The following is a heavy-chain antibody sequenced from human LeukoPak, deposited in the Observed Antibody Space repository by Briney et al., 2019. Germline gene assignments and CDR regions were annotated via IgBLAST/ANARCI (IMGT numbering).Heavy chain of an antibody. D-gene: IGHD1-26*01. Sequence: GGSLRLSCAASGFTFSDSYMTWVRQAPGKGVEWVAYISGSGHDINYSDSVKGRFTISRDNAKNSLYLQMNSLRAEDTAVYYCARDYISYINSGFDYWGQGTLVTVSS. CDR1: GFTFSDSY. J-gene: IGHJ4*02. V-gene: IGHV3-11*04. CDR3: ARDYISYINSGFDY. CDR2: ISGSGHDI.